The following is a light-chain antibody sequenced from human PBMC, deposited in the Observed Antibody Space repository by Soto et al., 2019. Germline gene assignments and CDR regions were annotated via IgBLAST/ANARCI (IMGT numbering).Light chain of an antibody. CDR2: DAS. CDR1: QSVSKY. Sequence: EIVLTQSPATLSLSPGERATLSCRASQSVSKYLAWYQQKPGQAPRLLIHDASNRDTGIPARFSGSGSGTDFTLTISSLEPEDFGVYYCQQRSNWPQITFGGGTKVEIK. CDR3: QQRSNWPQIT. V-gene: IGKV3-11*01. J-gene: IGKJ4*01.